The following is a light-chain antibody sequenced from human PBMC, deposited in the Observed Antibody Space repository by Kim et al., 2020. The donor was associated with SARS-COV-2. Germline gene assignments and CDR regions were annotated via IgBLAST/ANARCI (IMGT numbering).Light chain of an antibody. Sequence: RLPILCYGSNSHNRSNNLKLYQQFQGTDPHLLIYYNNPRPPWVPGRFSGSQSCTSASLAISGLQSEDEADYYCAAWDDSLNGNGVFGGGTQLTVL. CDR2: YNN. V-gene: IGLV1-44*01. CDR3: AAWDDSLNGNGV. CDR1: NSHNRSNN. J-gene: IGLJ3*02.